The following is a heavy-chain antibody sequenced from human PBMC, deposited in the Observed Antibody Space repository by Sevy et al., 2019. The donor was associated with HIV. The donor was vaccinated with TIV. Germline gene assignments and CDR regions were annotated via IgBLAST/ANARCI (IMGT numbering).Heavy chain of an antibody. CDR1: GFTFSSYS. V-gene: IGHV3-21*01. CDR2: ISSSSSYI. CDR3: ARDHSGGPDYYYYYGMDV. Sequence: GGSLRLSCAASGFTFSSYSMNWVRQAPGKGLEWVSSISSSSSYIYYADSAKGRFTISRDNAKNSLYLQMNSLRAEDTAVYYCARDHSGGPDYYYYYGMDVWGQGTTVTVSS. D-gene: IGHD2-15*01. J-gene: IGHJ6*02.